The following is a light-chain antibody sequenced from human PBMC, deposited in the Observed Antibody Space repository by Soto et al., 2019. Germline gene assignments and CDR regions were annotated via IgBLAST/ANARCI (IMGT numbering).Light chain of an antibody. CDR2: EVS. J-gene: IGLJ1*01. Sequence: QSALTQPPSASGSPGQSVTISCTGTSSDVGDYNYVSWYRQHSGKAPKLMIYEVSKRPSGVPDRFSGSKSGNTASLTVSGLQAEDEADYYCTSYAGSLYVFGTWTKLTVL. CDR1: SSDVGDYNY. V-gene: IGLV2-8*01. CDR3: TSYAGSLYV.